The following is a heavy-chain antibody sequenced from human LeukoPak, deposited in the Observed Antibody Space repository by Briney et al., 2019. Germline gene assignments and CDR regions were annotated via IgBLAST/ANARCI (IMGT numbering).Heavy chain of an antibody. Sequence: PGGSLRLSCAVSGLTFSNAWMSWVRQAPGKGLEWLGRIKSTTVDGTPEYAAPVKGRFTISRDDSKNTVYLQMNSLKTEDTAVYYCTTGPGNSGYWGQGTLVTVSS. CDR2: IKSTTVDGTP. J-gene: IGHJ4*02. CDR1: GLTFSNAW. CDR3: TTGPGNSGY. V-gene: IGHV3-15*01. D-gene: IGHD4-23*01.